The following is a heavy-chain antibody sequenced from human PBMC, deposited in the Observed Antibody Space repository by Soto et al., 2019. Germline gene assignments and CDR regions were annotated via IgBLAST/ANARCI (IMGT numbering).Heavy chain of an antibody. CDR3: AKASLTMIVVVEVDY. CDR2: ISYDGSNK. J-gene: IGHJ4*02. D-gene: IGHD3-22*01. CDR1: GFTFSSYG. Sequence: QVQLVESGGGVVQPGRSLRLSCAASGFTFSSYGMHWVRQAPGKGLEWVAVISYDGSNKYYADSVKGRFTISRDNSKNTLYLQMNSLRAEDTAVYYCAKASLTMIVVVEVDYWGQGTLVTVSS. V-gene: IGHV3-30*18.